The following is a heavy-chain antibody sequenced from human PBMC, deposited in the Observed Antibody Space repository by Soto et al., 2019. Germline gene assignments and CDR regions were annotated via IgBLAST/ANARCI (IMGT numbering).Heavy chain of an antibody. Sequence: QVQLVESGGGVVQPGRSLRLSCAASGFTFSTYGIHWVRQAPGKGLEWVAVISYDGTNKYYADSVKGRFTISRDNSKNTLYLQMNSLRAEDTAVYYCAKDIAVAEHYYYYGMDIWGQGTTVTVSS. CDR2: ISYDGTNK. J-gene: IGHJ6*02. CDR3: AKDIAVAEHYYYYGMDI. V-gene: IGHV3-30*18. D-gene: IGHD6-19*01. CDR1: GFTFSTYG.